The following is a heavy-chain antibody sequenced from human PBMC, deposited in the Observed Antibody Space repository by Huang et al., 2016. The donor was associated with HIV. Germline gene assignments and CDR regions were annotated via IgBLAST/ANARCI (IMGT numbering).Heavy chain of an antibody. CDR1: GGSFSDQI. Sequence: QVQLEQSGPAVRKPGSSVKVSCQASGGSFSDQIISWVRQAPGQRFDGMGGIIHLFSAPAYAQEFKGRVTMTADESTATIYMELNSLTSEDTAVYYCAMSLRYQYDSRSYWGRYFDYWGQGTLVTVSS. D-gene: IGHD3-16*01. J-gene: IGHJ4*02. V-gene: IGHV1-69*01. CDR2: IIHLFSAP. CDR3: AMSLRYQYDSRSYWGRYFDY.